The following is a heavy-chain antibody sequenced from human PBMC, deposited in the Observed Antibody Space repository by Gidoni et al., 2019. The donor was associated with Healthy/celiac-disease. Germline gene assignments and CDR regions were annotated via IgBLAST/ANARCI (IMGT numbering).Heavy chain of an antibody. V-gene: IGHV4-34*01. J-gene: IGHJ4*02. CDR2: INHSGST. CDR3: ARGHYDYVWGSYRSCYFDY. CDR1: GGSFSGYY. Sequence: QVQLQQWGAGLLKPSETLSLTCAVYGGSFSGYYWSWIRQPPGKGLEWIGEINHSGSTNYNPSLKSRVTISVDTSKNQFSLKLSSVTAADTAVYYCARGHYDYVWGSYRSCYFDYWGQGTLVTVSS. D-gene: IGHD3-16*02.